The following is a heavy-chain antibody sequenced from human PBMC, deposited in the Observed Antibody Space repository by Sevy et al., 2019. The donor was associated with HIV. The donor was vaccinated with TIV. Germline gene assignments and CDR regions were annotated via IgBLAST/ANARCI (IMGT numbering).Heavy chain of an antibody. V-gene: IGHV3-23*01. CDR1: GFTFSSYA. Sequence: GGSLRLSCAASGFTFSSYAMSWVRQAPGKGLEWVSAISGSGGSTYYADSVKGRFTISRDNSKKTLYLQMNSLGAEDTAVYYCAKDQGYCSSTSCYPEYFQHWGQGTLVTVSS. D-gene: IGHD2-2*01. CDR2: ISGSGGST. J-gene: IGHJ1*01. CDR3: AKDQGYCSSTSCYPEYFQH.